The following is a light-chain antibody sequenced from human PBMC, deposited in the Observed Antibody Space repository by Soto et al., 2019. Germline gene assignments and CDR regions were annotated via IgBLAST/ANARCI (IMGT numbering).Light chain of an antibody. CDR2: LGS. V-gene: IGKV2-28*01. CDR1: QSLLHKNGKNY. J-gene: IGKJ4*01. Sequence: DIEMTQSPLSLPVTPGEPASISCRSSQSLLHKNGKNYLDWYLQKPGQSPQLLIYLGSNRASGVPDRFTGNGSGTDFTLRITRVGAEDVGVYYCMQALQTPLTFGGGTKVDFK. CDR3: MQALQTPLT.